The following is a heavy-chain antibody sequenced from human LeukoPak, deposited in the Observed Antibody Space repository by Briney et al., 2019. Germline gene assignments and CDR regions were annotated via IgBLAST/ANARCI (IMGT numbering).Heavy chain of an antibody. CDR2: IYYSGST. Sequence: PSETLSLTCAVSGASISGSGYYWGWVRQPPGKGLEWIGNIYYSGSTYYNASLQSRVTISIDTSKNQFSLRLNSVTAADTAMYYCAKSGGYGLIDYWGQGTLVTVSS. J-gene: IGHJ4*02. CDR3: AKSGGYGLIDY. D-gene: IGHD1-26*01. CDR1: GASISGSGYY. V-gene: IGHV4-39*01.